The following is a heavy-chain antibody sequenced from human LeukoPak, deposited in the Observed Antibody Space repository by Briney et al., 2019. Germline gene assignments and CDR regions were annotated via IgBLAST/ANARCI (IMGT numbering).Heavy chain of an antibody. V-gene: IGHV4-31*03. J-gene: IGHJ4*02. CDR3: ARAYYDFWSGYNMGGYYFDY. CDR1: GVSISSGGYY. CDR2: IYYSGST. D-gene: IGHD3-3*01. Sequence: SETLSLTCTVSGVSISSGGYYWSWIRQHPGKGLEWIGYIYYSGSTYYNPSLKSRVTISVDTSKNQFSLKLSSVTAADTAVYYCARAYYDFWSGYNMGGYYFDYWGQGTLVTVSS.